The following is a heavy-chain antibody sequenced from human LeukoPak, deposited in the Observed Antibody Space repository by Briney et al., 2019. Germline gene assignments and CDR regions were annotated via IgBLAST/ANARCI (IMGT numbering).Heavy chain of an antibody. D-gene: IGHD3-22*01. CDR2: IIPIFGTA. CDR1: GGTSSSYA. J-gene: IGHJ4*02. Sequence: SVKVSCKASGGTSSSYAISWVRQAPGQGLEWMGGIIPIFGTANYAQKFQGRVTITADESTSTAYMELSSLRSEDTAVYYCARVSRDDDSSDYWGQGTLVTVSS. CDR3: ARVSRDDDSSDY. V-gene: IGHV1-69*13.